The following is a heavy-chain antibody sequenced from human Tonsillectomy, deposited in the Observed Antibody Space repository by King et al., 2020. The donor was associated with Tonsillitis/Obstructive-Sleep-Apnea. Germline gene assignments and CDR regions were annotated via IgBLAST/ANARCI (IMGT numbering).Heavy chain of an antibody. V-gene: IGHV3-74*01. CDR3: ARVRCSGASCPLDAFDI. J-gene: IGHJ3*02. CDR1: GFTFSSYW. D-gene: IGHD2-15*01. Sequence: VQLVESGGGLVQPGGSLRLSCAASGFTFSSYWMHWVLQAPGKGLVWVSRISSDGSSTNYADSVKGRFTISRDNAKNTLHLQMNSLRAEDTAVYYCARVRCSGASCPLDAFDIWGQGTMVTVSS. CDR2: ISSDGSST.